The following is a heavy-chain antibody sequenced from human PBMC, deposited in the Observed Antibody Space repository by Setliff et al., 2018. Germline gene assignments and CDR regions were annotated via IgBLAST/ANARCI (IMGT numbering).Heavy chain of an antibody. CDR3: ARGVGAVGDF. V-gene: IGHV1-8*01. J-gene: IGHJ4*02. CDR2: IKPSDGGT. Sequence: GASVKVSCKTSGYSFTSFDVNWVRQATGQGLEWLGYIKPSDGGTKYAQKFQGRVTMTRDISTSTFYMELSSLTSEDTALYYCARGVGAVGDFWGQGTRVTVSS. CDR1: GYSFTSFD. D-gene: IGHD1-26*01.